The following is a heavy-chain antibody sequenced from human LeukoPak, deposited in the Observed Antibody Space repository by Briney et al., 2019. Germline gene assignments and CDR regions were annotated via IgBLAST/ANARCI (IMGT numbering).Heavy chain of an antibody. CDR2: IYHSGST. Sequence: SETLSLTCAVSGGSISSSNWWSWVRQPPGKGLEWIGEIYHSGSTNYNPSLKSRVTISVDKSKNQFSLKLSSVTAADTAVYYCARAPGYSSGWYGEWGQGTLVTVSS. D-gene: IGHD6-19*01. CDR3: ARAPGYSSGWYGE. J-gene: IGHJ4*02. V-gene: IGHV4-4*02. CDR1: GGSISSSNW.